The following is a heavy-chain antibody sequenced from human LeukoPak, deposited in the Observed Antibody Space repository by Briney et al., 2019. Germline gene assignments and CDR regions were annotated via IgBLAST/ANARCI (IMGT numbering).Heavy chain of an antibody. V-gene: IGHV4-34*01. CDR2: INHSGST. J-gene: IGHJ6*02. D-gene: IGHD3-10*01. CDR1: GGSFSGYY. Sequence: SETLSLTCAGYGGSFSGYYWSWIRQPPGKGLEWIGEINHSGSTNYNPSLKSRVTISVDTSKNQFSLKLSSVTAADTAVYYCASIGPLYGSGSYRFDYYYYGMDVWGQGTTVTVSS. CDR3: ASIGPLYGSGSYRFDYYYYGMDV.